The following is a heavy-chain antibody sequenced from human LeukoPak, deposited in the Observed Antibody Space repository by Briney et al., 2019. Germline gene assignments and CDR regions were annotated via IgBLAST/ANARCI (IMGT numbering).Heavy chain of an antibody. J-gene: IGHJ6*02. CDR3: AKRDYYGSGSYYFYGMDV. V-gene: IGHV3-30*18. CDR1: GFTFSSCG. CDR2: ISYDGGNK. D-gene: IGHD3-10*01. Sequence: GGSLRLSCAASGFTFSSCGMHWVRQAPGKGLEWVSVISYDGGNKYYADSVKGRFTISRDNSKNTLYLQMNSLRAEDTAVYYCAKRDYYGSGSYYFYGMDVWGQGTTVTVSS.